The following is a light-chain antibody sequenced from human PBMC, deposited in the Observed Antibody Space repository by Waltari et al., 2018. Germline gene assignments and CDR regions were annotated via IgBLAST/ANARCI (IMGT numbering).Light chain of an antibody. CDR2: SNT. V-gene: IGLV1-44*01. Sequence: QSVLAQPPSASGTPGQRITISCSGSNSNIGSNTVNWYQQFPGTAPRPLIYSNTQLPSVVPDRFSASKSGSSAALAIYGLHSEDEADYYCSTWDDRLTGVVFGGGTKVTVL. J-gene: IGLJ2*01. CDR3: STWDDRLTGVV. CDR1: NSNIGSNT.